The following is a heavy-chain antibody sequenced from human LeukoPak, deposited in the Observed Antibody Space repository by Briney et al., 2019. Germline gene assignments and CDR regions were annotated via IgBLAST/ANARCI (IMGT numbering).Heavy chain of an antibody. CDR1: GYTFTSYD. D-gene: IGHD5-18*01. CDR2: IIPILGIA. Sequence: SVKVSCKASGYTFTSYDINWVRQAPGQGLEWMGRIIPILGIANYAQKFQGRVTITADKSTSTAYMELSSLRSEDTAVYYCAGGGYSPLKEDYWGQGTLVTVSS. J-gene: IGHJ4*02. CDR3: AGGGYSPLKEDY. V-gene: IGHV1-69*04.